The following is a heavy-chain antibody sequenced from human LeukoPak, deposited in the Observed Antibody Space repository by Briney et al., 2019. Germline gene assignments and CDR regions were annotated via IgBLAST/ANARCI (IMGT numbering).Heavy chain of an antibody. CDR3: AKIKAEGVNSI. V-gene: IGHV3-23*01. CDR1: GFTFNSYA. D-gene: IGHD1-1*01. CDR2: ISGNGGST. J-gene: IGHJ3*01. Sequence: GGPLRLSCAASGFTFNSYAMRWVRQAPGKGLEWVSAISGNGGSTYYADSVKGRFTISRDNSKNTLYLQMNSLRAEDTAVYYCAKIKAEGVNSIWGQGKMVTVSS.